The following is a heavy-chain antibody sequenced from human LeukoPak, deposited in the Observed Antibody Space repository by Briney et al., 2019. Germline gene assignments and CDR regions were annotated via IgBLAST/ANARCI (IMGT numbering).Heavy chain of an antibody. CDR2: ISSGGRT. CDR3: ARVVQRRTTGDIFGRYFDF. J-gene: IGHJ4*02. V-gene: IGHV4-34*01. CDR1: GGSFSGYY. Sequence: SETLSLTCAVYGGSFSGYYWTWIRQSPVKGLEWIGEISSGGRTNDNPSLKSRVSISVDTSKSQFSLNLSSVTAADTAVYYCARVVQRRTTGDIFGRYFDFWGQGSLVTVSS. D-gene: IGHD3-3*02.